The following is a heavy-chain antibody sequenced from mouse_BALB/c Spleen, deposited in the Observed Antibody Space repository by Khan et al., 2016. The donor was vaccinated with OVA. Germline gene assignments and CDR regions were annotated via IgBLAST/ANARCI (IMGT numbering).Heavy chain of an antibody. V-gene: IGHV14-3*02. Sequence: VQLQQSGAELVKPGASVRLSCTASGFNIKDTYIHWVKQRPEQGLEWIGRIAPANGNTKYDPKFQDKATITSDTSSNTSYLQLSSLTSEDPAVCCCAHPSYDPRFFDVWGAGTTVTVSS. D-gene: IGHD2-3*01. CDR2: IAPANGNT. CDR1: GFNIKDTY. CDR3: AHPSYDPRFFDV. J-gene: IGHJ1*01.